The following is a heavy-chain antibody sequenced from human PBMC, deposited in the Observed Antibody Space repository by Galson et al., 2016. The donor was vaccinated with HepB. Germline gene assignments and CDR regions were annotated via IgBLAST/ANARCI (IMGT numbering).Heavy chain of an antibody. D-gene: IGHD6-13*01. J-gene: IGHJ6*03. CDR1: GFTFSSYG. V-gene: IGHV3-30*18. CDR2: ISYDGCNK. Sequence: SLRLSCAASGFTFSSYGMHWVRPAPGKGLEWVAVISYDGCNKYYADSVKGRYTNSRDNSKNTLYLQMNSLRAEDTAVYYGAKRSIAAAGPPYYYMDVWGKGTTVTVSS. CDR3: AKRSIAAAGPPYYYMDV.